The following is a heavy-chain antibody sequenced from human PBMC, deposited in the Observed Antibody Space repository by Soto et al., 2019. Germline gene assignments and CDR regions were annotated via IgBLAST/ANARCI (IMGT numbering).Heavy chain of an antibody. CDR2: ISGGGGST. V-gene: IGHV3-23*01. CDR3: AKQAGHSSDPLDY. D-gene: IGHD6-19*01. CDR1: GSHFRRMA. Sequence: GASLRPSCSASGSHFRRMAMSWVRQAPGKGLEWVSSISGGGGSTYYADSVKGRFTISRDNSKNTLHLQMNSLRAEDTAVYYCAKQAGHSSDPLDYWGQGNLVTVSS. J-gene: IGHJ4*02.